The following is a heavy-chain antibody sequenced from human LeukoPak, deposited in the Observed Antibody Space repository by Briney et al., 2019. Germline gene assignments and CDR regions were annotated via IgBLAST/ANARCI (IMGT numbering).Heavy chain of an antibody. V-gene: IGHV3-21*01. D-gene: IGHD3-22*01. Sequence: GGSLRLSCAASGFTFSSYSMNWLRQAPGKGRVWVSSISSSSSYIYYADSVKGRFTISRDNAKNSLYLQMNSLRAEDTPVYYSAREPFDSSGYYYFDYWGEGTLVTVSS. J-gene: IGHJ4*02. CDR2: ISSSSSYI. CDR1: GFTFSSYS. CDR3: AREPFDSSGYYYFDY.